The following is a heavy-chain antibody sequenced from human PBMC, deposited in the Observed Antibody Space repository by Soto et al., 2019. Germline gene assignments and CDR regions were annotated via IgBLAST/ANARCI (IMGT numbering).Heavy chain of an antibody. CDR2: IWYDGSNK. D-gene: IGHD3-10*01. J-gene: IGHJ6*02. CDR1: GFTFSSYG. V-gene: IGHV3-33*01. Sequence: GGSLRLSCAASGFTFSSYGMHWVRQAPGKGLEWVAVIWYDGSNKYYADSVKGRFTISRDNSKNTLYLQMNSLRAEDTAVYYCARDRLVGGASYYYYYGMDVWGQGTTVTVSS. CDR3: ARDRLVGGASYYYYYGMDV.